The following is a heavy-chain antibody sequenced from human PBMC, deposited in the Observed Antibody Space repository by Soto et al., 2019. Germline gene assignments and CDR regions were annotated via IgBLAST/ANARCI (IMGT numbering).Heavy chain of an antibody. V-gene: IGHV3-74*01. Sequence: EVQLVESGGGLVQPGGSLRLSCSASGFTFSSYWIHWVRQAPGKGLVWVSRINSDGSSTSYADSVKGRFTISRDNAKNTLYLQMNSLRAKDTAVYYCVRTSLVVAAATREDYWGQGTLVTVSS. CDR3: VRTSLVVAAATREDY. D-gene: IGHD2-15*01. J-gene: IGHJ4*02. CDR1: GFTFSSYW. CDR2: INSDGSST.